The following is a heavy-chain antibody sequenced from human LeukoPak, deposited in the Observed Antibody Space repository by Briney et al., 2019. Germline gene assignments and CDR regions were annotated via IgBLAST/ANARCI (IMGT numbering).Heavy chain of an antibody. CDR1: GYTFTGYY. Sequence: ASVKVSCKASGYTFTGYYMHWVRQAPGQGLEWMGWINPNSGGTNYAQKFQGWVTMTRDTSISTAYMELSRLRSDDTAVYYCARDHYYDSSGMGAFDIWGQGTMVTVSS. CDR2: INPNSGGT. V-gene: IGHV1-2*04. CDR3: ARDHYYDSSGMGAFDI. J-gene: IGHJ3*02. D-gene: IGHD3-22*01.